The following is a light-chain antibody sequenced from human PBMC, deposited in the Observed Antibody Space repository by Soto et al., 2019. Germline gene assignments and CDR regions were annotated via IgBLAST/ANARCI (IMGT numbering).Light chain of an antibody. V-gene: IGKV3-20*01. CDR1: QSVSSSY. CDR2: GTS. J-gene: IGKJ1*01. CDR3: QQYSSSQGWT. Sequence: EIVLTQSPGTLSLSPGERATLSCRASQSVSSSYLAWYHQKPGQAPRLLIYGTSTRATGIPDRFSGSGSGTDFTLTINRLEPADFAVYFCQQYSSSQGWTFGQGTKVDIK.